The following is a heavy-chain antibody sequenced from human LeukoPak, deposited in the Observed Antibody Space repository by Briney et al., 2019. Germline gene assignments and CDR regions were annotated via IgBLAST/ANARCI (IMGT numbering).Heavy chain of an antibody. CDR1: GFTFTNYW. CDR2: IKQDRSEK. J-gene: IGHJ4*02. V-gene: IGHV3-7*01. D-gene: IGHD3-10*01. CDR3: AKVAKYYYGPETYYFFEQ. Sequence: SGGSLRLSCAASGFTFTNYWMSWVRQAPGKGLELVANIKQDRSEKYYVDSVKGRFTISRDYAKNSLYLQMNSLRVEDTAVYYCAKVAKYYYGPETYYFFEQWGQGTPVTASS.